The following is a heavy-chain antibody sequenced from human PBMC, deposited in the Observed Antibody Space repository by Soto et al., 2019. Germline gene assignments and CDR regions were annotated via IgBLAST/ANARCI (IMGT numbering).Heavy chain of an antibody. Sequence: SETLSLTCAVSGGSISSGGYSWSWIRQPPGKGLEWIGYIYHSGSTYYNPSLKSRVTISVDTSKNQFSLKLSSVTAADTAVYYCARAEQQLAFYFDYWGQGTLVTVSS. V-gene: IGHV4-30-2*01. CDR2: IYHSGST. J-gene: IGHJ4*02. CDR1: GGSISSGGYS. D-gene: IGHD6-13*01. CDR3: ARAEQQLAFYFDY.